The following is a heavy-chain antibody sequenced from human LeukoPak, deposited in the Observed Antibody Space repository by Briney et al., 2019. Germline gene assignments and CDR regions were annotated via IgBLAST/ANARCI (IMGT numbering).Heavy chain of an antibody. V-gene: IGHV3-30*18. D-gene: IGHD6-13*01. Sequence: GGSLRLSCAASGFTFSSYGMHWVRQAPGKGLEWVAVISYDGSNKYYADSMKGRFNIHRANSKNSLYLQMNSLRAEDTAVYYCAKGGMTLTKELDYWGQGTLVTVSS. CDR2: ISYDGSNK. CDR1: GFTFSSYG. CDR3: AKGGMTLTKELDY. J-gene: IGHJ4*02.